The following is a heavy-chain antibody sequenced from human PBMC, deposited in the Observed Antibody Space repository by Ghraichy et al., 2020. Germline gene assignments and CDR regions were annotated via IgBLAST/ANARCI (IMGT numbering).Heavy chain of an antibody. Sequence: GESLKISCAASGFTFSSYSMNWVRQAPGKGLEWVSSISSRSDYIYYADSLKGRFTVSRDNADNSLFLQMNSLRAEDTAVYYCATTADYLYFDYWGQGTLVTVSS. CDR1: GFTFSSYS. CDR3: ATTADYLYFDY. D-gene: IGHD4-11*01. CDR2: ISSRSDYI. V-gene: IGHV3-21*01. J-gene: IGHJ4*02.